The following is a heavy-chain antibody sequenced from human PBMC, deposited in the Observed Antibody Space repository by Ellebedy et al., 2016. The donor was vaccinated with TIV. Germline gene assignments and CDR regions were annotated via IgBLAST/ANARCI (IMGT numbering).Heavy chain of an antibody. V-gene: IGHV1-69*13. CDR1: GGTFSSYA. CDR3: ASTWSGLWGYYYGMDV. D-gene: IGHD2-21*01. CDR2: IIPIFGTA. J-gene: IGHJ6*02. Sequence: ASVKVSXXASGGTFSSYAISWVRRAPGQGLEWMGGIIPIFGTANYAQKFQGRVTITADESTSTAYMELSSLRSEDTAVYYCASTWSGLWGYYYGMDVWGQGTTVTVSS.